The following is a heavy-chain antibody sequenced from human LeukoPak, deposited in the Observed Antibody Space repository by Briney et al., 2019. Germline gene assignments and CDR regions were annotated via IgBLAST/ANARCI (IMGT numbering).Heavy chain of an antibody. D-gene: IGHD5-24*01. CDR1: GFTFNYW. V-gene: IGHV3-30*18. CDR2: ISYDGSNK. CDR3: AKDSGHDGYAFDI. Sequence: PGGSLRLSCAASGFTFNYWMTWVRQAPGKGLEWVAVISYDGSNKYYADSVKGRFTISKDNSKNTLYLQMNSLKAEDTAVYYCAKDSGHDGYAFDIWGPGAMVTVSS. J-gene: IGHJ3*02.